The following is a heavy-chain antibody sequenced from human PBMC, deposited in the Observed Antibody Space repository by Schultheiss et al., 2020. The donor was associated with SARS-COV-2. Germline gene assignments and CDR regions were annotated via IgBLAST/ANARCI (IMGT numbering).Heavy chain of an antibody. J-gene: IGHJ3*02. Sequence: GESLKISCAASGFTVSSNYMSWVRQAPGKGLEWVGRIKSKTDGGTTDYAAPVKGRFTISRDDSKNTLYLQMNSLRAEDTAVYYCAKTGTVVTPDAFDIWGQGTMVTVSS. V-gene: IGHV3-15*01. CDR1: GFTVSSNY. CDR2: IKSKTDGGTT. CDR3: AKTGTVVTPDAFDI. D-gene: IGHD4-23*01.